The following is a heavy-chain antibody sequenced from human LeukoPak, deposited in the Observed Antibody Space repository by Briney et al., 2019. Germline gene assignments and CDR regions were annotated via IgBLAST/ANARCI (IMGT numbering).Heavy chain of an antibody. Sequence: TPGGSLSLSCAASGFTFGDYYMSWIRQAPGKGLEWVSYISNSGGTIYYSDSVKGRIIISRDNAKNSLYLQMNSLRAEDTAVYYCARDRTTVTRGAFALWGRGTLVTVS. V-gene: IGHV3-11*04. D-gene: IGHD4-17*01. CDR1: GFTFGDYY. J-gene: IGHJ2*01. CDR3: ARDRTTVTRGAFAL. CDR2: ISNSGGTI.